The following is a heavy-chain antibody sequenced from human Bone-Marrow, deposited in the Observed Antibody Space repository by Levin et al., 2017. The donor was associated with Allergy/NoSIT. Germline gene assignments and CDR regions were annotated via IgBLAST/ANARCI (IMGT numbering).Heavy chain of an antibody. Sequence: GESLKISCAASGFTFSSYAMHWVRQAPGKGLEWVAVISYDGSNKYYADSVKGRFTISRDNSKNTLYLQMNSLRAEDTAVYYCAKEAYYYDSSGYSFDYWGQGTLVTVSS. CDR1: GFTFSSYA. D-gene: IGHD3-22*01. J-gene: IGHJ4*02. CDR2: ISYDGSNK. CDR3: AKEAYYYDSSGYSFDY. V-gene: IGHV3-30-3*01.